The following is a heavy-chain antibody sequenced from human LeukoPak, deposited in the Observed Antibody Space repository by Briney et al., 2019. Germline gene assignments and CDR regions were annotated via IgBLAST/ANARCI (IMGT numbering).Heavy chain of an antibody. V-gene: IGHV3-74*01. J-gene: IGHJ1*01. CDR3: ARAPSEIGGYYPEYFRH. D-gene: IGHD3-22*01. Sequence: QSGGSLRLSCAASGFTFSSYWMHWVRQAPGKGLVWVSRIKRDGKTNYSAPVKGRFTISKDNAKNTVSLQMTSLRAEDTGVYYCARAPSEIGGYYPEYFRHWGQGTLVTVSS. CDR1: GFTFSSYW. CDR2: IKRDGKT.